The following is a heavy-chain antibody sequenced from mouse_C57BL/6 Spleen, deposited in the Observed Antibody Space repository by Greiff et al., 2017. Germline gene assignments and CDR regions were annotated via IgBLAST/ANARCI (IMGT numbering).Heavy chain of an antibody. CDR1: GYTFTDYY. CDR3: AREGDDGYSRFAY. D-gene: IGHD2-3*01. Sequence: EVQLQQSGPELVKPGASVKISCKASGYTFTDYYMNWVKQSHGKSLEWIGDINPNNGGTSYNQKFKGKATLTVDKSSSTAYMELRSLTSEDSAVYYCAREGDDGYSRFAYWGQGTLVTVSA. J-gene: IGHJ3*01. V-gene: IGHV1-26*01. CDR2: INPNNGGT.